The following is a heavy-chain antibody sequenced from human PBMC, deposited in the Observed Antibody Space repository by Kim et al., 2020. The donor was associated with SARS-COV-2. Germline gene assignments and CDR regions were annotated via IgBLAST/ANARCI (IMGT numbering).Heavy chain of an antibody. V-gene: IGHV3-30*02. J-gene: IGHJ6*02. CDR3: AKVGGLGATRRPYGMDV. Sequence: VKGRFTISRDNSKNTLYLQMNSLRAEDTAVYYCAKVGGLGATRRPYGMDVWGQGTTVTVSS. D-gene: IGHD1-26*01.